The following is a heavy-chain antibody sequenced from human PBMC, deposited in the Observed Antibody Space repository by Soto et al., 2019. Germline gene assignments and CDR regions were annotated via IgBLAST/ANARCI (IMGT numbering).Heavy chain of an antibody. CDR1: GYTFTSYY. CDR3: ARAGRSSYSSGWYYFDY. CDR2: INPSGGST. D-gene: IGHD6-19*01. J-gene: IGHJ4*02. V-gene: IGHV1-46*01. Sequence: QVQLVQSGAEVKKPGASVKVSCKASGYTFTSYYMHWVRQAPGQGLEWMGIINPSGGSTSYAQKFQGRVTMTRYTSTSTVYMELSSLRSEDTAVYYCARAGRSSYSSGWYYFDYWGQGTLVTVSS.